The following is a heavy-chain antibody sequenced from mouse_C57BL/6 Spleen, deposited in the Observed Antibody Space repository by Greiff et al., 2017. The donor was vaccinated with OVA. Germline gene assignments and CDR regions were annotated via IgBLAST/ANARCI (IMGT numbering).Heavy chain of an antibody. CDR1: GYTFTGYS. CDR2: IYPGSGST. D-gene: IGHD1-3*01. Sequence: QVQLQQSGAELVKPGASVKLSCKASGYTFTGYSMHWVKQRPGQGLEWIGWIYPGSGSTNYNEKFKDKATLTADKSSSTDYMQLSRLTSEDSAVYYCARHEGDRGEWCDDWGKGTTVTVSA. CDR3: ARHEGDRGEWCDD. V-gene: IGHV1-62-2*01. J-gene: IGHJ1*03.